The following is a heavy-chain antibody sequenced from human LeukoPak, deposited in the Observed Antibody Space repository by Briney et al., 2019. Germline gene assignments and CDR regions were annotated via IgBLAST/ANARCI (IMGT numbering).Heavy chain of an antibody. CDR3: ARRIASAMTGFDY. CDR1: GYSVSSAHY. V-gene: IGHV4-38-2*01. CDR2: IYPGGIT. D-gene: IGHD6-13*01. J-gene: IGHJ4*02. Sequence: KPSETLSLTCAVSGYSVSSAHYWGWIRQPPGEGLEWIGTIYPGGITYYNPSLGSRITISIDASKNHFSLRLSSVTTADTAVYYCARRIASAMTGFDYWGQGALVAVSS.